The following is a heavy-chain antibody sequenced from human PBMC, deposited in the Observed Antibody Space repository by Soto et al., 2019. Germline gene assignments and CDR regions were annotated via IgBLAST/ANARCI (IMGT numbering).Heavy chain of an antibody. D-gene: IGHD3-3*01. CDR1: EYTFTNYY. CDR2: VNPSGGGT. Sequence: ASVKVSCKASEYTFTNYYMHWVRQAPGQGLEWMGKVNPSGGGTRYAQNFQGRVTMTRDTSTSTIYMELSSLRSEDTAIFYWARDLDYDFYDLWGQGTLVTVSS. J-gene: IGHJ4*02. CDR3: ARDLDYDFYDL. V-gene: IGHV1-46*01.